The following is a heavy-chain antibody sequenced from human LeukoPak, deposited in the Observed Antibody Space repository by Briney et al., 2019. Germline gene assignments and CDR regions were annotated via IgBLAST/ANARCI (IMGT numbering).Heavy chain of an antibody. CDR2: ISWDGGST. J-gene: IGHJ4*02. V-gene: IGHV3-43D*03. Sequence: GGSLRLSCAASGFTFDDYAMHWVRQAPGKGLEWVSLISWDGGSTYYADSVKGRFTISRDNSKNSLYLQMNSLRAEDTALYYCAKDSGYYYDSSGYYPPDYWGQGTLVTVSS. CDR3: AKDSGYYYDSSGYYPPDY. CDR1: GFTFDDYA. D-gene: IGHD3-22*01.